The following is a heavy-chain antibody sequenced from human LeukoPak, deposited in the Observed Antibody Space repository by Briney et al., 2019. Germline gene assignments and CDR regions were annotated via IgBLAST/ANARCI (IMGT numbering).Heavy chain of an antibody. CDR1: GGSISSSSYY. J-gene: IGHJ4*02. V-gene: IGHV4-39*01. CDR3: ARAYSSSWYYFDY. Sequence: SETLSLTCTVSGGSISSSSYYWGWIRQPPGKGLEWIGSIYYSGSTYYNPPLKSRVTISVDTSKNQFSLKLSSVTAAGTAVYYCARAYSSSWYYFDYWGQGTLVTVSS. CDR2: IYYSGST. D-gene: IGHD6-13*01.